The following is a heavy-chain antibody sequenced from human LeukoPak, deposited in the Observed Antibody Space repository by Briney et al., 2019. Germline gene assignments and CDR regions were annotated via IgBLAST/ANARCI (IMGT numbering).Heavy chain of an antibody. CDR2: ISGSGGST. CDR3: AKDSGSPGGLGSYYYGSSGPIDY. Sequence: GGSLRLSCAAPGFTFSSYAMSWVRQAPGKGLEGVSAISGSGGSTYYADSVKGRFTISRDNSKNTLYLQMNSLRAEDTAVYYCAKDSGSPGGLGSYYYGSSGPIDYWGQGTLVTVSS. D-gene: IGHD3-22*01. V-gene: IGHV3-23*01. CDR1: GFTFSSYA. J-gene: IGHJ4*02.